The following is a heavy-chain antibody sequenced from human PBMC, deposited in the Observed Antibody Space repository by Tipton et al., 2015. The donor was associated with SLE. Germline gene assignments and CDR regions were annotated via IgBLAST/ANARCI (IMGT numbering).Heavy chain of an antibody. CDR2: INHSGST. CDR3: ARGPRAAAGTYGMDV. D-gene: IGHD6-13*01. CDR1: GGSFSGYY. Sequence: TLSLTCAVYGGSFSGYYWSWIRQPPGKGLEWIGEINHSGSTNYNPSLKSRVTISVDTSKNQFSLKLSSVTAADTAVYYCARGPRAAAGTYGMDVWGQGTTVTVSS. J-gene: IGHJ6*02. V-gene: IGHV4-34*01.